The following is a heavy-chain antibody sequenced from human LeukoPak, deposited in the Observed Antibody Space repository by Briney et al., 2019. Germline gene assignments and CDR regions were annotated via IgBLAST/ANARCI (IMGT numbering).Heavy chain of an antibody. D-gene: IGHD1-26*01. Sequence: GGSLRLSCAASGFTVSSNYMSWVRQAPGKGLEWVSVIYSGGSTYYADSVKGRFTISRDNSKNTLYLQMNSLRAEDTAVYYCARVLGGSPTSPFDYWGQGTLVTVSS. CDR3: ARVLGGSPTSPFDY. CDR1: GFTVSSNY. CDR2: IYSGGST. V-gene: IGHV3-53*01. J-gene: IGHJ4*02.